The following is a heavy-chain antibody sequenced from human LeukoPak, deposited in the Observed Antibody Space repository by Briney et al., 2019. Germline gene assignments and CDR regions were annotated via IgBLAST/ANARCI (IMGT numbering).Heavy chain of an antibody. CDR1: GYTFTSYG. CDR2: ISAYNGNT. Sequence: ASVKVSCKASGYTFTSYGISWVRQAPGQGLEWMGWISAYNGNTNYAQKLQGRVTMTTDTSTSTAYMELRSLRSDDTAVYYCARGPTGGSGWRHYYYGMDVWGQGAMVTVSS. CDR3: ARGPTGGSGWRHYYYGMDV. V-gene: IGHV1-18*01. D-gene: IGHD6-19*01. J-gene: IGHJ6*02.